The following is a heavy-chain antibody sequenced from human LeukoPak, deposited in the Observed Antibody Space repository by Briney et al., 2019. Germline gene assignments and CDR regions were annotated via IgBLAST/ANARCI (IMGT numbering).Heavy chain of an antibody. V-gene: IGHV3-15*01. Sequence: PGGSLRLSCAASGFTFSKAWMSWVRQAPGKGLEWVGRIKSKTDGGATDYAVPVKDRFTISRDDSKNMMYLQMNSLKTEDTAVYYCTTDPGYSIMSWGQGILVTVSS. D-gene: IGHD6-13*01. J-gene: IGHJ4*02. CDR3: TTDPGYSIMS. CDR1: GFTFSKAW. CDR2: IKSKTDGGAT.